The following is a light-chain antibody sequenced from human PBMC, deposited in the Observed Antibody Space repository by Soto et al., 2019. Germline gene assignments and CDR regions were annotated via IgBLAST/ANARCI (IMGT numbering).Light chain of an antibody. J-gene: IGKJ3*01. CDR1: QFMRVW. V-gene: IGKV1-5*03. CDR2: KSS. Sequence: DIHISQASCPLSTSLGGRVSISCLASQFMRVWFAWYQRKPGTAPRLLICKSSGLGSGVPTRCSGSGSGTESTRTINSHQRDDSATYYCQQYNRFPLTFGPGTTVDLK. CDR3: QQYNRFPLT.